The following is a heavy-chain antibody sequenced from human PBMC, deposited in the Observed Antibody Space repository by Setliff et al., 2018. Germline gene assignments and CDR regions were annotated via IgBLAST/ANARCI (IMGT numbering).Heavy chain of an antibody. Sequence: PGESLKISCAASGFTFDDYAMHWVRQAPGKGLEWVSAISSTITSTYYADSVKGRFTISRDNSKNTLYLQMNSLRPDDTAVYYCAKGIYGSGSYAVGGYFDYWGQGTQVTVSS. V-gene: IGHV3-23*01. CDR1: GFTFDDYA. CDR3: AKGIYGSGSYAVGGYFDY. J-gene: IGHJ4*02. CDR2: ISSTITST. D-gene: IGHD3-10*01.